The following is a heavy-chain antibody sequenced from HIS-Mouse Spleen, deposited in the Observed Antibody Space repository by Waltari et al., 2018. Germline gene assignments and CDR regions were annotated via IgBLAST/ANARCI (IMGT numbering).Heavy chain of an antibody. D-gene: IGHD6-19*01. CDR1: GFSPSTSGMC. CDR2: IDWDDDK. CDR3: ARIAEGYTSGWYAFDY. J-gene: IGHJ4*02. V-gene: IGHV2-70*15. Sequence: QVTLRESGPALVKPTQTLTLTCPFPGFSPSTSGMCVSWIRHPPGEALEWLARIDWDDDKYYSTSLKTRLTISRDTSKNQVVLTMTNMDPLDTATYYCARIAEGYTSGWYAFDYWGQGTLVTVSS.